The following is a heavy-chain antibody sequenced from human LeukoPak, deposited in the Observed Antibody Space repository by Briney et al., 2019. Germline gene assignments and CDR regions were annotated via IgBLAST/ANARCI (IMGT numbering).Heavy chain of an antibody. CDR3: ARSSDAFDI. V-gene: IGHV4-59*12. D-gene: IGHD3-10*01. CDR2: IYHSGST. CDR1: GGFNTHYY. J-gene: IGHJ3*02. Sequence: SETLSLTCSVSGGFNTHYYWTWIRQPPGKGLELIGYIYHSGSTNYNPSLKSRVTISVDTSKNQFSLKLSSVTAADTAVYYCARSSDAFDIWGQGTMVTVSS.